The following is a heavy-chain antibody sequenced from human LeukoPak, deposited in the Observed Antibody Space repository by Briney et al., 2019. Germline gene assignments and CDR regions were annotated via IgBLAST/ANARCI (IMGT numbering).Heavy chain of an antibody. CDR1: GFTFSSYG. CDR3: ATLGQGSDY. CDR2: IWYDGSNK. V-gene: IGHV3-33*01. Sequence: GGSLRLSCAASGFTFSSYGMHWVRQAPGKGLEWVAVIWYDGSNKYYANSVKGRFTISRDNSKNTLYLQMNSLRAEDTAVYYCATLGQGSDYWGQGTLVTVSS. J-gene: IGHJ4*02.